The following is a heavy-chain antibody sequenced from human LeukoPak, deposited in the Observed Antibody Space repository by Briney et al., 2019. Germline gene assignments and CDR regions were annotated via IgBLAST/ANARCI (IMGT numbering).Heavy chain of an antibody. V-gene: IGHV4-39*01. J-gene: IGHJ5*02. Sequence: KPSETLSLTCTVSGGSISSGSYYWGWIRQPPGKGLEWIGSFYYSGTTYYNPSLASRVTMSVDTSKNQFSLKLTSVTAADTAVYYCASGITSIPGHSRFDPWGQGTLVTVSS. CDR2: FYYSGTT. CDR3: ASGITSIPGHSRFDP. CDR1: GGSISSGSYY. D-gene: IGHD1-26*01.